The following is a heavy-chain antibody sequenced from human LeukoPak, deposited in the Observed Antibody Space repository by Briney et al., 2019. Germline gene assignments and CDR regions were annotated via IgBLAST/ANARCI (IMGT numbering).Heavy chain of an antibody. CDR2: ISSGGTYE. CDR3: ARDSTYYYDSGSSGPHYFDN. D-gene: IGHD3-10*01. J-gene: IGHJ4*02. Sequence: GGPLRLSCAASGFTFSNYAMHLVRQAPGKGLEWVSLISSGGTYEYYADSVKGRFTISRDNSKNTLYLQWNSLRAEDAAVYYCARDSTYYYDSGSSGPHYFDNWGQGALVTVSS. V-gene: IGHV3-30*01. CDR1: GFTFSNYA.